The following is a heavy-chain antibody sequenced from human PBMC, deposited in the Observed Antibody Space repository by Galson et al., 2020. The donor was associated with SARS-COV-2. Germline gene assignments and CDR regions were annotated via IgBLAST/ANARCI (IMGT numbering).Heavy chain of an antibody. V-gene: IGHV1-2*02. CDR2: INPNSGGT. D-gene: IGHD2-2*01. CDR3: ARGQDIVVVSARFHYYYYGMDV. Sequence: GESLKISCKASGYTFTGYYMHWVRQAPGQGLEWMGWINPNSGGTNYAQKFQGRVTMTRDTSISTAYMELSRLRSDDTAVYYCARGQDIVVVSARFHYYYYGMDVWGQGTTVTVSS. J-gene: IGHJ6*02. CDR1: GYTFTGYY.